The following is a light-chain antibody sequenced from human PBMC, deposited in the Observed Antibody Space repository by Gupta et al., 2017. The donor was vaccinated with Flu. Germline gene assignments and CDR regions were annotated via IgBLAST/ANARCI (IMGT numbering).Light chain of an antibody. CDR2: SAS. CDR1: SGSVSTSYS. V-gene: IGLV8-61*01. CDR3: ALYMGSGVSL. Sequence: QTVVTQEPSFSVSPGGTVTLTCCLISGSVSTSYSPTWYQQTPGQAPRTLIYSASTRSSGVPDRFSGSILGNKAALTITGAQADDESDYYCALYMGSGVSLFGGGTKLTVL. J-gene: IGLJ3*02.